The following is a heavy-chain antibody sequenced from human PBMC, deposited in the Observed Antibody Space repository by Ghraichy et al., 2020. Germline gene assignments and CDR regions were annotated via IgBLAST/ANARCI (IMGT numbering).Heavy chain of an antibody. J-gene: IGHJ4*01. CDR1: GFTFSSYS. CDR2: ISSSSSTI. V-gene: IGHV3-48*02. Sequence: GGSLRLSCAASGFTFSSYSMNWVRQAPGKGLEWVSSISSSSSTIYYADSVKGRFTISRDNAKNSLYLQMNSLRDEDTAVYYCARAGHLHQPLVRATFLDYWGHGTLVTVSS. D-gene: IGHD1-26*01. CDR3: ARAGHLHQPLVRATFLDY.